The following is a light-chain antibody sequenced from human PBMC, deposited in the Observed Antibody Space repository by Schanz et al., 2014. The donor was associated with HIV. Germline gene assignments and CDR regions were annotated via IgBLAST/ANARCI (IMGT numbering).Light chain of an antibody. CDR3: QQYGSSPST. J-gene: IGKJ1*01. CDR1: QSVSSN. Sequence: EIVMTQSPATLSVSPGERATLSCRASQSVSSNLAWYQQKPGQAPRLLIYDASNRATGIPARFSGGVSGTDFTLTISRAEPEDYAVYYCQQYGSSPSTFGQETRVEIQ. CDR2: DAS. V-gene: IGKV3-20*01.